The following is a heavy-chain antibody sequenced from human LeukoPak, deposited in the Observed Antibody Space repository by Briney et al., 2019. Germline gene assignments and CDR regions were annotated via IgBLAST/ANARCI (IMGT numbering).Heavy chain of an antibody. CDR3: AKVGEGYCSGGSCYHFDY. Sequence: SGGSLRLSCAASGFTFSSYAMSWVRQAPGKGLEWVSAISGSGGSTYYADSVKGRFTISRDNSKNTLYLQMNSLRAEDTAVYYCAKVGEGYCSGGSCYHFDYWGQGTLVTVSS. J-gene: IGHJ4*02. CDR2: ISGSGGST. V-gene: IGHV3-23*01. CDR1: GFTFSSYA. D-gene: IGHD2-15*01.